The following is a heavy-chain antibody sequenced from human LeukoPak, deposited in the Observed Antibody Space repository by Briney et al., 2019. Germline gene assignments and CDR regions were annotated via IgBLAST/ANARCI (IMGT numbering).Heavy chain of an antibody. D-gene: IGHD6-13*01. Sequence: TSETLSLTCAVYGGSFSGYYWSWIRQPPGKGLEWIGEINHSGSTNYNPSLKSRVTISVDTSKNQFSLKLSSVTAADTAVYYCARRSEVAAAGTGDFVYWGQGTLVTVSS. CDR1: GGSFSGYY. CDR3: ARRSEVAAAGTGDFVY. V-gene: IGHV4-34*01. CDR2: INHSGST. J-gene: IGHJ4*02.